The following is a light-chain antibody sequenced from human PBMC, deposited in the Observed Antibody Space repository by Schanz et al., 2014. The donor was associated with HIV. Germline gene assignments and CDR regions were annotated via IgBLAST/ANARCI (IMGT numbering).Light chain of an antibody. CDR3: QQYGSSPST. V-gene: IGKV3-20*01. CDR1: QRLSSSY. CDR2: ATS. Sequence: EIVLTQSPGSLSLSPGGRATLSCGASQRLSSSYLAWYQQKRDQPPRLVIYATSTRAAGIPDRFGGSGSGTDFTLTISRLEPEDFAVYYCQQYGSSPSTFGQGTRLEIK. J-gene: IGKJ5*01.